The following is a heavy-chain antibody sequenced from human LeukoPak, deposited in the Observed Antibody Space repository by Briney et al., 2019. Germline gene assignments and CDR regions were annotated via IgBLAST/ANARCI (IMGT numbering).Heavy chain of an antibody. Sequence: GGSLRLSCAASGFTFSNAWMSWVRQAPGKGLEWVGRIKSKTDGGTTDYAAPVKGRFTISRDDSKNTLHLQMNSLKTEDTAVYYCTTDQYYYDSSGYCSFFDYWGQGTLVTVSS. J-gene: IGHJ4*02. D-gene: IGHD3-22*01. CDR1: GFTFSNAW. CDR2: IKSKTDGGTT. CDR3: TTDQYYYDSSGYCSFFDY. V-gene: IGHV3-15*01.